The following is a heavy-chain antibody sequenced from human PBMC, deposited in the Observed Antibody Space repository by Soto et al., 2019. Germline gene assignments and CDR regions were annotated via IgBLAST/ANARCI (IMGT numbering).Heavy chain of an antibody. CDR2: IFYSGSTTY. D-gene: IGHD6-19*01. Sequence: QVQLQESGPGLVKPSDTLSLTCTVSGGSISGHYWIWIRQPPGEGMEWIGYIFYSGSTTYNNNHSLKSRVTMSVDTSKNQFSLRLSSVTAADTAVYYCARVGSSGWSPDYWGQGTLVTVSS. V-gene: IGHV4-59*11. CDR1: GGSISGHY. J-gene: IGHJ4*02. CDR3: ARVGSSGWSPDY.